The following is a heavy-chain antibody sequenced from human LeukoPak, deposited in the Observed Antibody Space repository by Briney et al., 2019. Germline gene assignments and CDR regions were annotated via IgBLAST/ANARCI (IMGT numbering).Heavy chain of an antibody. Sequence: GGSLRLSCAASGFTFSGYGMHWVRQAPGKGLEWVAVIWYDGTNKYYEDSVKGRFTISRDNSKNTLYLQMNSLRAEDTAVYYCARDRGSGSMQGCYFDHWGQGTLVTVSS. D-gene: IGHD3-10*01. CDR1: GFTFSGYG. CDR3: ARDRGSGSMQGCYFDH. CDR2: IWYDGTNK. J-gene: IGHJ4*02. V-gene: IGHV3-33*01.